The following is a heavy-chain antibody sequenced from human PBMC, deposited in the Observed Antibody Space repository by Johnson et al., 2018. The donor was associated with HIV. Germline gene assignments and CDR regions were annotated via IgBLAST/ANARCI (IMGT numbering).Heavy chain of an antibody. CDR1: GFTVSSNY. CDR2: IYSGGST. J-gene: IGHJ3*02. D-gene: IGHD3-9*01. CDR3: ASYDILTGYYAFDI. Sequence: VQLVESGGGLVQPGGSLRLSCAASGFTVSSNYMSWVRQAPGKGLEWVSVIYSGGSTYYADSVKGRFTISRDNSKNTRYLQMNSVRAEDTAVYYCASYDILTGYYAFDIWGQGTMVTVSS. V-gene: IGHV3-66*02.